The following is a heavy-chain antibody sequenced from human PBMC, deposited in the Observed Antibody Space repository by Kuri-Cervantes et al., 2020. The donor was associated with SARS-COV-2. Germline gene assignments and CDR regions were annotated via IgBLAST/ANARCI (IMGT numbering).Heavy chain of an antibody. V-gene: IGHV1-18*01. CDR2: ISAYNGNT. D-gene: IGHD3-3*01. CDR3: ARDGRFLEWFSPARHHLDY. Sequence: ASVKVSCKASGYTFTSYGISWVRQAPGQGLEWMGWISAYNGNTNYAQKLQGRVTMTTDTSTSTAYMELRSLRSDDTAVYYCARDGRFLEWFSPARHHLDYWGQGTLVTVSS. J-gene: IGHJ4*02. CDR1: GYTFTSYG.